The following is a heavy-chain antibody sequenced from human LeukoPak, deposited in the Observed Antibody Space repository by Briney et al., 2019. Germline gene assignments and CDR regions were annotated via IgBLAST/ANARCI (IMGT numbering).Heavy chain of an antibody. CDR1: GFTFSSFE. J-gene: IGHJ4*02. D-gene: IGHD5-18*01. V-gene: IGHV3-48*03. CDR3: ARGFRDTAMFFDY. CDR2: ISGSGSPI. Sequence: GGSLRLSCAASGFTFSSFEMNWVRQAPGKGLEWLSCISGSGSPIYYADSVKGRFTISRDNARNSLYLQMNSLRAEDTAFYYRARGFRDTAMFFDYWGQGGLVTVSS.